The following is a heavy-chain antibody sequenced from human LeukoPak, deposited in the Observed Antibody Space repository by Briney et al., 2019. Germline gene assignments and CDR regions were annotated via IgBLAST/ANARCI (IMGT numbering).Heavy chain of an antibody. J-gene: IGHJ4*02. D-gene: IGHD6-13*01. CDR1: GGSMTSYY. Sequence: SEILSLTCTVSGGSMTSYYWSWIRQRPGKGLEWIGYIYYSGTTNYNPSLKSRVTISVDTSKNQFSLKVSSVTAADTAVYYCARHTTRLDSSSWYYFDYWGQGTLVTVSS. CDR2: IYYSGTT. CDR3: ARHTTRLDSSSWYYFDY. V-gene: IGHV4-59*01.